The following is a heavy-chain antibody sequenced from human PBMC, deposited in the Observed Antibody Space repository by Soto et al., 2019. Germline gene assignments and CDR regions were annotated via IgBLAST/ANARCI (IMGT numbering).Heavy chain of an antibody. J-gene: IGHJ4*02. V-gene: IGHV1-46*01. Sequence: ASVKVSCKASGYTFTSYYMHWVRQAPGQGLEWMGYINPSSGNTVYAQKFQGRVTLTRNTSISTAYMELTNLRSDDTAVYYCARRAGSYYFDPWGQGTLVTVSS. CDR3: ARRAGSYYFDP. D-gene: IGHD2-15*01. CDR2: INPSSGNT. CDR1: GYTFTSYY.